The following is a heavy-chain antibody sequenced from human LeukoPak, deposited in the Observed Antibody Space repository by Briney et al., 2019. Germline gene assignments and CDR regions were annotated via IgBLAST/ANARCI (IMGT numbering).Heavy chain of an antibody. CDR3: AREGDLMGATMDS. D-gene: IGHD3-16*01. CDR2: ISSSSSTI. V-gene: IGHV3-48*04. J-gene: IGHJ5*01. Sequence: GGSLRLSCAASGFTFSSYSMNWVRQAPGKGLEWVSYISSSSSTIYYADSVKGRFTISRDNAKNSLYLQMNSLRAEDTAVYYCAREGDLMGATMDSWGQGTLVIVSS. CDR1: GFTFSSYS.